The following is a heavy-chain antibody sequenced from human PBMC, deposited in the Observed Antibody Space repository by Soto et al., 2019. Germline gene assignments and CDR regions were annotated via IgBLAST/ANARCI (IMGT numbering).Heavy chain of an antibody. Sequence: QVQLVESGGGVVQPGRSLRLSCAASGFTFSSYAMHWVRQAPAKGLGWVAVISYDGSNKYYADSVKGRFTVSRDHSKNTLYLQMNSLNTEDTAVYYCSRDAYDYDSSGPDDYWGQGTLVTVSS. CDR3: SRDAYDYDSSGPDDY. V-gene: IGHV3-30-3*01. D-gene: IGHD3-22*01. J-gene: IGHJ4*02. CDR2: ISYDGSNK. CDR1: GFTFSSYA.